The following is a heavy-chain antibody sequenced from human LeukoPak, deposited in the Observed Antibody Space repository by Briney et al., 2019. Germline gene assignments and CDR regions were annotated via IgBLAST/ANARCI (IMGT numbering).Heavy chain of an antibody. V-gene: IGHV3-7*01. Sequence: GGSLRLSCAASGFTFSRHYMSWVRQAPGKGLEWVANIDQDGSDKYFVDSVKGRFTTSRDNAKNSLYLQMNSLRADDAAVYYCAREAIVATSDDAFDLWGQGTMVTVSS. CDR1: GFTFSRHY. CDR3: AREAIVATSDDAFDL. J-gene: IGHJ3*01. D-gene: IGHD5-12*01. CDR2: IDQDGSDK.